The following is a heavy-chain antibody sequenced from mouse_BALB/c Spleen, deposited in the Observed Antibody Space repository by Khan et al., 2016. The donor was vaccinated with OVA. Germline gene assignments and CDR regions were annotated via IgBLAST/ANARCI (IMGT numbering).Heavy chain of an antibody. Sequence: VQLQQSGPELVKPGASVKISCKASGYSFTGYFMNWVMQSHGKSLEWIGRINPHIGETFYNQKFKDKATLTVDESSTTAHMELRSPSSEDSAVYYCARKNGSDFDYWGQGNTLTVSS. CDR1: GYSFTGYF. J-gene: IGHJ2*01. CDR3: ARKNGSDFDY. CDR2: INPHIGET. V-gene: IGHV1-20*02. D-gene: IGHD1-1*01.